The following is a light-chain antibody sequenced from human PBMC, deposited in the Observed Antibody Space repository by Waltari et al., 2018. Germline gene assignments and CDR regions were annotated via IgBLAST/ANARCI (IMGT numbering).Light chain of an antibody. CDR3: QSSDSSTGVV. J-gene: IGLJ2*01. CDR1: SGSIDTNY. V-gene: IGLV6-57*02. Sequence: KFMLTQPHSVSESPGKTVTISCTGSSGSIDTNYVQWYQQRPGSAPRTVIYKDNQRPSGVPDRFSGSIDSSSNSASLTISGLKTEDEADYYCQSSDSSTGVVFGGGTKLTVL. CDR2: KDN.